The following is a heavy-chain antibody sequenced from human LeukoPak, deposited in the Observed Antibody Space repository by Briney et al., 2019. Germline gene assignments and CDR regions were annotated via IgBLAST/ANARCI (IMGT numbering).Heavy chain of an antibody. CDR3: ARPAYTAAYDL. Sequence: GGSLRLSCAASGFTFSTYGMHWVRQAPGKGLEWVAVIWNDGSDKYYGDSVKGRFTISRDNSKNKLYLQMNSLRAEDTAVYYCARPAYTAAYDLWGQGTMVTVSS. J-gene: IGHJ3*01. CDR1: GFTFSTYG. CDR2: IWNDGSDK. V-gene: IGHV3-33*01. D-gene: IGHD3-16*01.